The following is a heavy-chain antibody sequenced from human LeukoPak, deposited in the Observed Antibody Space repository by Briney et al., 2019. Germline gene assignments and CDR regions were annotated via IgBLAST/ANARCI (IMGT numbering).Heavy chain of an antibody. J-gene: IGHJ4*02. CDR2: ISGSGGST. Sequence: GGSLRLSCAASGFTFSSYAMSWVRQAPGRGLEWVSAISGSGGSTYYADSVKGRFTISRDNSKNTLYLQMNSLRAEDTAVYYCAKDSPPHCSSTSCYRTGFDYWGQGTLVTVSS. CDR1: GFTFSSYA. CDR3: AKDSPPHCSSTSCYRTGFDY. V-gene: IGHV3-23*01. D-gene: IGHD2-2*01.